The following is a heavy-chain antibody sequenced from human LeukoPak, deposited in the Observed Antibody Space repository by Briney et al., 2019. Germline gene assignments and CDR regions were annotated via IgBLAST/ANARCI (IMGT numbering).Heavy chain of an antibody. CDR1: GFTFSDYY. Sequence: GGSLRLSCAASGFTFSDYYMSWIRQAPGKGLEWVSYISSSGSTIYYADSVKGRFTISRDNAKNSLYLQMNSLRAEDTAVYYCARGRNYYDSSRYYYEGDAFDIWGQGTMVTVSS. CDR2: ISSSGSTI. J-gene: IGHJ3*02. V-gene: IGHV3-11*04. D-gene: IGHD3-22*01. CDR3: ARGRNYYDSSRYYYEGDAFDI.